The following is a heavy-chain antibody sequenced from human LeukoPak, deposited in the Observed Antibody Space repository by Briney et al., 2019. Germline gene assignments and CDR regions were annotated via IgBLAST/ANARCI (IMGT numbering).Heavy chain of an antibody. Sequence: SETLSLTCTVSGGSISSGGYYWSWIRQHPGKGLEWIGYIYCSGSTYYNPSLKSRVTISVDTSKNQFSLKLSSVTAADTAVYYCARVPDGYNLYFDYWGQGTLVTVSS. V-gene: IGHV4-31*03. CDR1: GGSISSGGYY. D-gene: IGHD5-24*01. CDR3: ARVPDGYNLYFDY. J-gene: IGHJ4*02. CDR2: IYCSGST.